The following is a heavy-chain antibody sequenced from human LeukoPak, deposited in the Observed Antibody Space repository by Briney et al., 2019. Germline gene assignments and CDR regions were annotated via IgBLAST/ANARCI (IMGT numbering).Heavy chain of an antibody. D-gene: IGHD3-22*01. Sequence: SETLSLTCAVYGGSFSGYYWSWIRQPPGEGLEWIGEINHSGSTNYNPSLKSRVTISVDTSKNQFSLKLSSVTAADTAVYYCARGRRITMIVVVKSGYGMDVWGQGTTVTVSS. CDR2: INHSGST. CDR1: GGSFSGYY. V-gene: IGHV4-34*01. J-gene: IGHJ6*02. CDR3: ARGRRITMIVVVKSGYGMDV.